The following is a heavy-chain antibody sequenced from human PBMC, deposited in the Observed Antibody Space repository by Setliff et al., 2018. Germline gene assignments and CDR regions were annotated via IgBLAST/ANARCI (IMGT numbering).Heavy chain of an antibody. Sequence: SETLSLTCTVSGGSISSGNYFWNWIRQPAGKGLEWIGRNYISGSTNYNPSLKSRVTISVDTSKNQFSLKLSSVTAADTAVYYCARDTERDYDFWSGYPSASYYYYMDVWGKGTTVTVSS. D-gene: IGHD3-3*01. V-gene: IGHV4-61*02. J-gene: IGHJ6*03. CDR2: NYISGST. CDR3: ARDTERDYDFWSGYPSASYYYYMDV. CDR1: GGSISSGNYF.